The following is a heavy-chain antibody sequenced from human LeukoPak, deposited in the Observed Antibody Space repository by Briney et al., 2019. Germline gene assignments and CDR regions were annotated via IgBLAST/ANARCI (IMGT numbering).Heavy chain of an antibody. D-gene: IGHD3-10*01. Sequence: GGSLRLSCAASGFSVSTNYMNWVRQAQGKGLEWVSILYSGSSTYYTDSVKGRFTISRDNSRNTLYLHMTNLRAEDTAVYYCARVGDHYHWYLDLWGRGSLLTVSS. CDR3: ARVGDHYHWYLDL. J-gene: IGHJ2*01. CDR2: LYSGSST. V-gene: IGHV3-53*01. CDR1: GFSVSTNY.